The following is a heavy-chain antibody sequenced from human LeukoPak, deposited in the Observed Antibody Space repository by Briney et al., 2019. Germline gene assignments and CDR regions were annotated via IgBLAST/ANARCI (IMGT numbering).Heavy chain of an antibody. CDR1: GFTFSSLA. CDR2: IRSNGDTT. V-gene: IGHV3-23*01. Sequence: PGGSLRLSCTASGFTFSSLAMTWVRQAPGKGLEWVSTIRSNGDTTYNADSVKGRFTISRDNSKNTLYLELNSLRVEDTATFYCAREAYWGGSAKGFDSWGQGTLVIVSS. D-gene: IGHD7-27*01. J-gene: IGHJ4*02. CDR3: AREAYWGGSAKGFDS.